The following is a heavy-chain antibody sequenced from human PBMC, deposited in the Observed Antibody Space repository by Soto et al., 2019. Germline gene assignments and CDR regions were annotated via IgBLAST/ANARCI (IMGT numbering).Heavy chain of an antibody. V-gene: IGHV2-5*02. CDR3: AHSTTVNGMDV. D-gene: IGHD4-17*01. CDR1: GFSLSTSVVG. CDR2: IYWDDEK. J-gene: IGHJ6*02. Sequence: QISLKESGPTLVKPKQTLTLTCTFSGFSLSTSVVGVGWIRQPPGKALQWLALIYWDDEKRYSTSLKSSLTITKDTSKNQVVLTMTTMDPVDTATYYCAHSTTVNGMDVWGQGTTVTVSS.